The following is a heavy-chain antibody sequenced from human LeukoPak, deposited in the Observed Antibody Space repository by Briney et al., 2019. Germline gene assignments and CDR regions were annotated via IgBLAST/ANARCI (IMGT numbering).Heavy chain of an antibody. Sequence: SETLSLTCTVSGGSISSGDYYWSWIRQPPGKGLEWIGYIYYSGSSYYNPSLKSRVTISVDTSKNQFSLKLSSVTAADTAVYNCARDDLHSGFDPWGQGTLVTVSS. V-gene: IGHV4-30-4*08. CDR1: GGSISSGDYY. CDR2: IYYSGSS. CDR3: ARDDLHSGFDP. J-gene: IGHJ5*02. D-gene: IGHD3-10*01.